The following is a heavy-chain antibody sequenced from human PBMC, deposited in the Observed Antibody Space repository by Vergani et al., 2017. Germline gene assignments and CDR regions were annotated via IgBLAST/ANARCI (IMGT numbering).Heavy chain of an antibody. CDR2: IYYSGST. D-gene: IGHD3-3*01. J-gene: IGHJ6*03. CDR1: GGSISSYY. V-gene: IGHV4-59*01. CDR3: ARGFYDFWSGYSPNYYYMDV. Sequence: QVQLQESGPGLVKPSETLSLTCTVSGGSISSYYWSWIRQPPGKGLEWIGYIYYSGSTNYNPSLKSRVTISVDTSKNQFSLKLSSVTAADTAVYYCARGFYDFWSGYSPNYYYMDVWGKGTTVTVSS.